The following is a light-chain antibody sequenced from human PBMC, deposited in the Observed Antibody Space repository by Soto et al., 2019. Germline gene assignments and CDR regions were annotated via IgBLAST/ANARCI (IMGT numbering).Light chain of an antibody. CDR1: QSLSSNY. CDR3: QQSADSWT. J-gene: IGKJ1*01. V-gene: IGKV3-20*01. CDR2: GAS. Sequence: EILLTQSPGTLSLSAGERATLSCRASQSLSSNYLAWYQQRPGQAPRLLIYGASTRATGIPDRVSGSGSGTDFTLTISRLEPEDFAMYYCQQSADSWTFGQGTQVEVK.